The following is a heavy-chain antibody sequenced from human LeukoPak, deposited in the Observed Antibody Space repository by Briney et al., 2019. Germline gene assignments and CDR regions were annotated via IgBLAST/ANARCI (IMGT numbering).Heavy chain of an antibody. CDR3: ARDDYGSGSYPADHDY. Sequence: ASVKVSCKASGYTFTSYDINWVRQATGQGLEWMGWISAYNGNTNYAQKLQGRVTMTTDTSTSTSYMELRSLRSDDTAVYYCARDDYGSGSYPADHDYWGQGTLVTVSS. V-gene: IGHV1-18*01. CDR2: ISAYNGNT. D-gene: IGHD3-10*01. CDR1: GYTFTSYD. J-gene: IGHJ4*02.